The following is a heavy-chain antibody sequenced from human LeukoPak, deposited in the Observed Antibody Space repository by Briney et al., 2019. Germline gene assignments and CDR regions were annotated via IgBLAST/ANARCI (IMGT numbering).Heavy chain of an antibody. Sequence: GESLKISCKGSGYSFSSYWIGWVRQAPGQGLEWMGWINPNSGGTNYAQKFQGRVTMTRDTSISTAYMELSRLRSDDTAVYYCAGVGDFMYYFDYWGQGTLVTVSS. D-gene: IGHD2-21*02. CDR1: GYSFSSYW. CDR2: INPNSGGT. V-gene: IGHV1-2*02. CDR3: AGVGDFMYYFDY. J-gene: IGHJ4*02.